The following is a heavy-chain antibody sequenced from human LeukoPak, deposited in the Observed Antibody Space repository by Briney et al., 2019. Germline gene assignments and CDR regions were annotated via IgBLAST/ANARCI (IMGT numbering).Heavy chain of an antibody. V-gene: IGHV3-30*02. CDR2: IRYDGSNK. D-gene: IGHD1-26*01. J-gene: IGHJ4*02. Sequence: GGSLRLSCAASGFAASGFTFSTFGMHWVRQAPGKGLEWVAFIRYDGSNKYYADSVKGRFTISRDDSKNTLYLQMNSLRAEDTAVYYCARVRSGIVGATRRFDYWGQGTLVTVSS. CDR1: GFTFSTFG. CDR3: ARVRSGIVGATRRFDY.